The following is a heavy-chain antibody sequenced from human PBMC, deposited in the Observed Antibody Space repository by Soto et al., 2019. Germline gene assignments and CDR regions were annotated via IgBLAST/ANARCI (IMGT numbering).Heavy chain of an antibody. D-gene: IGHD7-27*01. CDR1: GGTFSSYA. Sequence: SVKVSCKASGGTFSSYAISWVRQAPGQGLEWMGGIIPIFGTANYAQKFQGRVTITADESTSTAYMELSSLRSEDAAVYYCARDRPGDGPFDYWGQGTLVTVSS. CDR3: ARDRPGDGPFDY. J-gene: IGHJ4*02. CDR2: IIPIFGTA. V-gene: IGHV1-69*13.